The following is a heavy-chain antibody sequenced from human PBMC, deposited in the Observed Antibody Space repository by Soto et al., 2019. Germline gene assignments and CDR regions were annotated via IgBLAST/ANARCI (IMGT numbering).Heavy chain of an antibody. J-gene: IGHJ6*02. CDR1: GGTFGSYA. V-gene: IGHV1-69*13. CDR3: ASDVDIVATMAYYYGMDV. CDR2: IIPIFGTA. D-gene: IGHD5-12*01. Sequence: SVKVSCKASGGTFGSYAISWVRQAPGQGLEWMGGIIPIFGTANYAQKFQGRVTITADESTSTAYMELSSLRSEDTAVYYCASDVDIVATMAYYYGMDVWGQGTTVTVSS.